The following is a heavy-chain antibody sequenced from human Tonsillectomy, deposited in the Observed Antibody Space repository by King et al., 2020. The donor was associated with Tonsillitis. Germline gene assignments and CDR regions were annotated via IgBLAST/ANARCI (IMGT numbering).Heavy chain of an antibody. V-gene: IGHV3-21*01. D-gene: IGHD1-26*01. Sequence: VQLVESGGGLVKPGGSLRISCAASGFTFSIYDLNWVRQAPGTGLEWVSSLSSCSTFIYYADSVKGRFTISRDNAKNSLYLQMNSLRAEDTGVYYCARGSSSGLNTYHFDYWGQGTLVTVSS. CDR3: ARGSSSGLNTYHFDY. J-gene: IGHJ4*02. CDR1: GFTFSIYD. CDR2: LSSCSTFI.